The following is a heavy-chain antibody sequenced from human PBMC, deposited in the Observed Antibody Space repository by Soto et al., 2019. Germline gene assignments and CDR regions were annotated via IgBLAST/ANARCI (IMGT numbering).Heavy chain of an antibody. CDR2: INPNSGGT. D-gene: IGHD5-12*01. CDR1: GDTFTGYY. J-gene: IGHJ6*02. Sequence: ASVNVSCKASGDTFTGYYMHWVRQAPGQGLEWMGWINPNSGGTNYAQKFQGRVTISRDTSKNQISLKLSSVTAADTAVYYCARDNIVSKGYGMDVWGQGTTVTVSS. V-gene: IGHV1-2*02. CDR3: ARDNIVSKGYGMDV.